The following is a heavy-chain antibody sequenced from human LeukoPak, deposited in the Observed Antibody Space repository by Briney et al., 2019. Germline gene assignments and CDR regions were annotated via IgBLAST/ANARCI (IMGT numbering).Heavy chain of an antibody. Sequence: GGSLRLSCAASGFTFSTYGMNWVRRAPGKGLEWVSSISPNGNYIYYADSVKGRFTISRDNTGNSLYLKMNNLRADDTAIYYCARNIKRLVNTWFDPWGQGSLVAVSS. CDR3: ARNIKRLVNTWFDP. CDR2: ISPNGNYI. V-gene: IGHV3-21*01. J-gene: IGHJ5*02. CDR1: GFTFSTYG. D-gene: IGHD6-13*01.